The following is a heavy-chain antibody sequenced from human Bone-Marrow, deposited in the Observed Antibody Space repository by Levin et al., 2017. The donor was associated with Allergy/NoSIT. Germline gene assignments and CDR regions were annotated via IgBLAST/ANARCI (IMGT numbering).Heavy chain of an antibody. Sequence: RPSETLSLTCTVSGGSISGHYWSWIRQPPGKGLEWIGYIYYSGSTSYNPSLKSRVTISVDTSKNQFSLQLSSVTAADTAVYYCAKDRGLAARPYYFDYWGQGTLVTVSS. J-gene: IGHJ4*02. CDR3: AKDRGLAARPYYFDY. CDR2: IYYSGST. D-gene: IGHD6-6*01. CDR1: GGSISGHY. V-gene: IGHV4-59*11.